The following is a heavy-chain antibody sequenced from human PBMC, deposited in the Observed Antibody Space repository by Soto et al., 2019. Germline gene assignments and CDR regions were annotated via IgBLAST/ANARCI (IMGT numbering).Heavy chain of an antibody. D-gene: IGHD6-25*01. CDR3: ARVAVETATIHVFDY. V-gene: IGHV3-30-3*01. Sequence: QVQLVESGGGVVQPGRSLRLSCAASGFTFSSYAMHWVRQAPGKGLEWVAVISYDGSNKYYADSVKGRFSISRDNSKITLYLQMNSVRAEDTAVYYCARVAVETATIHVFDYWGQGTRVTVSS. CDR1: GFTFSSYA. J-gene: IGHJ4*02. CDR2: ISYDGSNK.